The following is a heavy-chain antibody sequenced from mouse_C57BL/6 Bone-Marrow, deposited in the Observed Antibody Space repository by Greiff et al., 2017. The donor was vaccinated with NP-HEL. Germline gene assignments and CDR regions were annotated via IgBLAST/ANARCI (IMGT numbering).Heavy chain of an antibody. D-gene: IGHD3-2*02. CDR1: GYTFTNYW. CDR3: ARKGLRGYFDY. Sequence: QVQLQQSGAELVRPGTSVKMSCKASGYTFTNYWIGWAKQRPGHGLEWIGDIYPGGGYTNYNEKFKGQVTLTADKSSSTAYMQFSSLTSEDSAIYYCARKGLRGYFDYWGQGTTLTVSS. J-gene: IGHJ2*01. CDR2: IYPGGGYT. V-gene: IGHV1-63*01.